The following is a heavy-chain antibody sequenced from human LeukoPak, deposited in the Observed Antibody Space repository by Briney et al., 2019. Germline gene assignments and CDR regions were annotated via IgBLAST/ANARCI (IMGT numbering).Heavy chain of an antibody. D-gene: IGHD3-10*01. Sequence: GGSLRLSCAASGFTFSSYSMNWVRQAPGKGLEWVSSISSSSSYIYYADSVKGRFTISRDNAKNSLYLQMNSLRAEDTAVYYCARALFAGAFYGMDVWGQGTTVTVSS. CDR1: GFTFSSYS. J-gene: IGHJ6*02. CDR2: ISSSSSYI. CDR3: ARALFAGAFYGMDV. V-gene: IGHV3-21*01.